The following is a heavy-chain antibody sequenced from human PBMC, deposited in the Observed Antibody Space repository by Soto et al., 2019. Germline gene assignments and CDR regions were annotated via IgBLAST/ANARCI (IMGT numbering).Heavy chain of an antibody. CDR3: ATWTLPLSWSWLQRAAGKFDY. CDR2: ISSDGNNK. V-gene: IGHV3-30-3*01. J-gene: IGHJ4*02. Sequence: QVHLVESGGGVVQPGRSLRVSCTASEFSFNNYAVHWVRQAPGEGLEWVALISSDGNNKYYPDSVKGRFTISRDHSNNTVYLQMHSLRLDDTAVYYCATWTLPLSWSWLQRAAGKFDYWGKGTLVTVSS. D-gene: IGHD3-10*01. CDR1: EFSFNNYA.